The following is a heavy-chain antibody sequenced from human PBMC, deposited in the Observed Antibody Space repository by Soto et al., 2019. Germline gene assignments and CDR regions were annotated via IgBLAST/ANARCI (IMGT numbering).Heavy chain of an antibody. Sequence: GGSLRLTCAVSGVTVSSNNMSWVRKAPGKGLEWVSAISGSGGSTYYADSVKGRFTISRDNSKNTLYLQMNSLRAEDTAVYYCAKEEMATTRGYYFDYWGQGTLVTVSS. CDR3: AKEEMATTRGYYFDY. J-gene: IGHJ4*02. V-gene: IGHV3-23*01. CDR1: GVTVSSNN. D-gene: IGHD5-12*01. CDR2: ISGSGGST.